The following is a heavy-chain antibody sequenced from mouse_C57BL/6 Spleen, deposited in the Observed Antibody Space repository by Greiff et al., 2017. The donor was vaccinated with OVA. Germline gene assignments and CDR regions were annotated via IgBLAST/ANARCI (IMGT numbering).Heavy chain of an antibody. CDR2: IYPRDGST. J-gene: IGHJ4*01. Sequence: VQLQQSGPELVKPGASVKLSCKASGYTFTSYDINWVKQRPGQGLEWIGWIYPRDGSTKYNAKFKGKATLTVDTSSSTAYMELHSLTSEDSAVYFWARWSMVTTRGRGYAMDYWGQGTSVTVSS. CDR1: GYTFTSYD. V-gene: IGHV1-85*01. CDR3: ARWSMVTTRGRGYAMDY. D-gene: IGHD2-2*01.